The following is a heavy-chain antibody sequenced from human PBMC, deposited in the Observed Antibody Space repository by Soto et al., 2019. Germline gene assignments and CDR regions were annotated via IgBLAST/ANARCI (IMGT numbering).Heavy chain of an antibody. J-gene: IGHJ4*02. CDR3: EREQQLARFDY. Sequence: SVKVSCKASGGTFSSYAISWVRQAPGQGLEWMGGIIPIFGTANYAQKFQGRVTITADESTSTAYMELSSLRSEDTAVHYCEREQQLARFDYWGQGTMVTVSS. CDR1: GGTFSSYA. CDR2: IIPIFGTA. D-gene: IGHD6-13*01. V-gene: IGHV1-69*13.